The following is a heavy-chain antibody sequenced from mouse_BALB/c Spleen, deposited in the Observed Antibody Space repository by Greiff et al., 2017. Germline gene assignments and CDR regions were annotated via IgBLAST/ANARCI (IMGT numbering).Heavy chain of an antibody. V-gene: IGHV5-17*02. Sequence: DVMLVESGGGLVQPGGSRKLSCAASGFTFSSFGMYWVRQAPEKGLEWVAYISSGSSTIYYADTVKGRFTISRDNPKNTLFLQMTSLRSEDTNMYYSAKWSMDYWGQGTSVTVSS. CDR3: AKWSMDY. D-gene: IGHD1-1*02. CDR2: ISSGSSTI. J-gene: IGHJ4*01. CDR1: GFTFSSFG.